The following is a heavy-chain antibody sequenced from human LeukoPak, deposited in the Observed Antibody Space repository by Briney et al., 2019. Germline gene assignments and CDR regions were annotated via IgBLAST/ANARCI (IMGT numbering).Heavy chain of an antibody. Sequence: GGSLRLSCSASGFTFSSYAMHWVRQAPGKGLEYVSAIGSNGGSTYYADSVQGRFTISRDNSKNTLYLQMNSLRAEDTAVYYCAKEGDTSVGNYFDYWGQGTLVTVSS. CDR2: IGSNGGST. CDR3: AKEGDTSVGNYFDY. CDR1: GFTFSSYA. J-gene: IGHJ4*02. D-gene: IGHD3-22*01. V-gene: IGHV3-64*04.